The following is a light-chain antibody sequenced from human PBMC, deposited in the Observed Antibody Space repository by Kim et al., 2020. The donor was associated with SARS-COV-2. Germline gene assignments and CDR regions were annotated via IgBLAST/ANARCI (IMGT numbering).Light chain of an antibody. CDR2: KAS. J-gene: IGKJ1*01. Sequence: ASVGDRFTLTCRARQNINSRLAWYQQKPGKAPKLLIYKASSLESGVPSRFSCSGSGTQFTLTISSLQPDDFATYYCQQYESYAKTFGQGTKVDIK. V-gene: IGKV1-5*03. CDR3: QQYESYAKT. CDR1: QNINSR.